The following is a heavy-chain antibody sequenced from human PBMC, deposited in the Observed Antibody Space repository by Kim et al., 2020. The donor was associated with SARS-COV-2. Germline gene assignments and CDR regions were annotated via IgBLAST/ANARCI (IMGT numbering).Heavy chain of an antibody. CDR1: GFAFSNYA. CDR3: AKGRGSSTTSCYNY. Sequence: GGSLRLSCAASGFAFSNYAMTWVRQAPGRGLEWVSSISGSGDNTLYADSVRGRFTITRDNSNKPLYLQTNSRSADDTAVYYCAKGRGSSTTSCYNYWGPGILVTVSS. V-gene: IGHV3-23*01. J-gene: IGHJ4*02. D-gene: IGHD2-2*02. CDR2: ISGSGDNT.